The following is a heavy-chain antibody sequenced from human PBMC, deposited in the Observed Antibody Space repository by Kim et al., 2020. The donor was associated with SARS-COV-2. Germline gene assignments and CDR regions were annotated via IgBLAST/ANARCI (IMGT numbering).Heavy chain of an antibody. V-gene: IGHV4-34*01. J-gene: IGHJ6*02. CDR3: ARDRYSSGWNYYYGMDV. D-gene: IGHD6-19*01. Sequence: NPSRKSRVTISVDTSKNQFSRKLSSVTAADTAVYYCARDRYSSGWNYYYGMDVWGQGTTVTVSS.